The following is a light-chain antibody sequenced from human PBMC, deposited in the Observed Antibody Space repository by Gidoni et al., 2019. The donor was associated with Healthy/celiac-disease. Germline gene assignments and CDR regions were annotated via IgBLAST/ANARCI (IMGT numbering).Light chain of an antibody. J-gene: IGLJ3*02. CDR3: AAWDDSLRGV. V-gene: IGLV1-47*01. CDR2: RNN. CDR1: SSNIGSNY. Sequence: QSVLTQPPSASGTPGQRVTISCSGSSSNIGSNYVYWYPQLPGTAPNLLIYRNNQRPSGVPDRFSGSKSGTSASLAISGLRSEDEADYYCAAWDDSLRGVFGGGTKLTVL.